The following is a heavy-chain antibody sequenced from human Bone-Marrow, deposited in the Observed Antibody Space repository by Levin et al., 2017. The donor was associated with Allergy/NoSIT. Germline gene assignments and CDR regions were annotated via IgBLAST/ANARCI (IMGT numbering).Heavy chain of an antibody. CDR3: ARNIPVTDLGF. CDR2: IYSRGDT. D-gene: IGHD1-14*01. J-gene: IGHJ4*02. V-gene: IGHV3-53*01. CDR1: GLTVSNNY. Sequence: QSGGSLRLSCAASGLTVSNNYMSWVRQAPGKGLEWVALIYSRGDTYYADSVKGRFTISRDNSKNTLYLQMNSLRTEDTAVYHCARNIPVTDLGFWGRGTHVIVSS.